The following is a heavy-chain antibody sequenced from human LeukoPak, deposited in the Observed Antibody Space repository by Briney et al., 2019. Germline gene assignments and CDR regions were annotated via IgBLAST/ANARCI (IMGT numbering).Heavy chain of an antibody. CDR3: ARSSRGDSSGYYPRYFDY. CDR2: IYSGGST. J-gene: IGHJ4*02. CDR1: GFTVSSNY. V-gene: IGHV3-66*02. D-gene: IGHD3-22*01. Sequence: GGSLRLSCVASGFTVSSNYMSWVRQAPGKGREWVSVIYSGGSTYYADSVKGRFTISRDNSTNTLYLQMNSLRAEDTAVYYCARSSRGDSSGYYPRYFDYWGQGTLVTLSS.